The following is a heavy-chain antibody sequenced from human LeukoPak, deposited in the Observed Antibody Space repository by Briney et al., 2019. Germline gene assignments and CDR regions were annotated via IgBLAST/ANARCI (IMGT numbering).Heavy chain of an antibody. CDR1: GGSISSSSYY. D-gene: IGHD1-26*01. V-gene: IGHV4-39*07. CDR2: IYYSGST. CDR3: ARRFKSGSSDY. Sequence: PSETLSLTCTVSGGSISSSSYYWGWIRQPPGKGLEWIGSIYYSGSTYYNPSLKSRVTISVDTSRNQFSLKLSSVTAADTAVYYCARRFKSGSSDYWGQGTLVTVSS. J-gene: IGHJ4*02.